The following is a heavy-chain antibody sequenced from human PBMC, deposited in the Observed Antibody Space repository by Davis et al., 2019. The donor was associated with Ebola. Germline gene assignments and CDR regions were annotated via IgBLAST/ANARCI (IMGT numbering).Heavy chain of an antibody. CDR3: ARLAATRDFDY. D-gene: IGHD5-12*01. Sequence: ASVQISCKASGYIFTSYGISWVRQAPGQGLEWMGLSSPYNDNTHYTQKFQGRVTMTTDTSTSTAYMELRTLRSDDTAVYYCARLAATRDFDYWGQGTLVTVSS. V-gene: IGHV1-18*04. CDR1: GYIFTSYG. CDR2: SSPYNDNT. J-gene: IGHJ4*02.